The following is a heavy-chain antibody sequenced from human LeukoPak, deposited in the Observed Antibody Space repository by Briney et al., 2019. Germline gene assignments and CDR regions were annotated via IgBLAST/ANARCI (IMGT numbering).Heavy chain of an antibody. CDR1: GFTFSSYG. D-gene: IGHD1-26*01. CDR3: ARDPYSGSYGDYYYYMDV. Sequence: GGSLRLSCAASGFTFSSYGMNWVRQAPGKGLEWVSAISGSGGSPYYADSVKGRFTISRDSSKNSLYPQMNSLRAEDTAVYYCARDPYSGSYGDYYYYMDVWGKGTTVTISS. J-gene: IGHJ6*03. CDR2: ISGSGGSP. V-gene: IGHV3-23*01.